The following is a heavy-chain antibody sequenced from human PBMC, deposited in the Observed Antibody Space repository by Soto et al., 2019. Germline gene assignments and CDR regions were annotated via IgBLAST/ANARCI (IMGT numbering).Heavy chain of an antibody. CDR2: MNSDGSTT. V-gene: IGHV3-74*01. CDR1: GSTFGNYC. Sequence: XGSLRLSCAASGSTFGNYCMHWVRQAPGKGLEWVSRMNSDGSTTNYADSMKGRFTVSRDNARNTLHLQMNSLRAEDTAVYYCATAEVDYWGPGTLVTVSS. CDR3: ATAEVDY. J-gene: IGHJ4*02.